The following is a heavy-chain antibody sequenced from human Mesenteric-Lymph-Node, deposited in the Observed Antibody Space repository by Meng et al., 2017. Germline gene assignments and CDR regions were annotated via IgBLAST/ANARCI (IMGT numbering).Heavy chain of an antibody. CDR2: ISSSSSYI. CDR1: GFTFSDYF. J-gene: IGHJ4*02. Sequence: GGSLRLSCAASGFTFSDYFMTWIRQAPGKGLEWVSSISSSSSYIYYADSVKGRFTISRDNAKNSLYLQMNSLRAEDTAVYYCARPSGYYQPVDFDYWGQGTLVTVSS. V-gene: IGHV3-11*06. CDR3: ARPSGYYQPVDFDY. D-gene: IGHD3-22*01.